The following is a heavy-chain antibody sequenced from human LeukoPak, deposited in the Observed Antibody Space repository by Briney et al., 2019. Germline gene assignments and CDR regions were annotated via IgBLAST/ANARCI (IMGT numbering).Heavy chain of an antibody. Sequence: SETLSLTCTVSGGSMSSYYWSWIRQPPGKGLEWIGRIYTSGSTNYNPSLKSRVTISVDTSKNQFSLKLSSVTAADTAVYYCAREVEQWLVYYFDYWGQGTLVTVSS. V-gene: IGHV4-4*08. CDR2: IYTSGST. CDR1: GGSMSSYY. D-gene: IGHD6-19*01. J-gene: IGHJ4*02. CDR3: AREVEQWLVYYFDY.